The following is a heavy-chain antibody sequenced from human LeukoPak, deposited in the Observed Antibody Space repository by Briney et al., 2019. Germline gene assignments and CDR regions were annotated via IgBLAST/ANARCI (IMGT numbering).Heavy chain of an antibody. CDR2: IYYSGST. CDR3: ARRGGAAAGTPIDY. J-gene: IGHJ4*02. Sequence: PSETLSLTCTVSGGSISSSSYYWGWIRQPPGKGLEWIGSIYYSGSTYYNPSLKSRVTISVDTSKNQFSLKLSSVTPADTAVYYCARRGGAAAGTPIDYWGQGTLVTVSS. CDR1: GGSISSSSYY. V-gene: IGHV4-39*01. D-gene: IGHD6-13*01.